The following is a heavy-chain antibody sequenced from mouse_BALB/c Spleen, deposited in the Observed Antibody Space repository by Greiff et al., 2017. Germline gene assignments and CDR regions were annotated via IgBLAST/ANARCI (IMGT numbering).Heavy chain of an antibody. J-gene: IGHJ3*01. V-gene: IGHV14-3*02. CDR2: IDPANGNT. CDR3: ARGPSWFAY. CDR1: GFNIKDTY. Sequence: EVKLQESGAELVKPGASVKLSCTASGFNIKDTYMHWVKQRPEQGLEWIGRIDPANGNTKYDPKFQGKATITADTSSNTAYLQLSSLTSEDTAVYYCARGPSWFAYWGQGTLVTVSA.